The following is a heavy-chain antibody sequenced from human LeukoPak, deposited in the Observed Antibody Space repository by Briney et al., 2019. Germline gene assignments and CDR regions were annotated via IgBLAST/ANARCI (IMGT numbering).Heavy chain of an antibody. CDR2: ISYDGSNK. D-gene: IGHD2-15*01. CDR3: ARGWWSFDY. V-gene: IGHV3-30-3*01. Sequence: GGSLRLSCAASGLTFSSYAMHWVRQAPGKGPEWVAVISYDGSNKYYADSVKGRFTISRDNSKNTLDLQMNSLRAEDTAVYYCARGWWSFDYWGQGTLVTVSS. CDR1: GLTFSSYA. J-gene: IGHJ4*02.